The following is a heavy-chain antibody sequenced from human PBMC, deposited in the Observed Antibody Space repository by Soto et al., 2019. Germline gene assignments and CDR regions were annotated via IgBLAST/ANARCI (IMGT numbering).Heavy chain of an antibody. CDR2: IDPSDSYT. CDR1: GYSFTSYW. V-gene: IGHV5-10-1*01. CDR3: ASPYYYDSSGPAPPRY. Sequence: GESLKISCKGSGYSFTSYWISWVRQMPGKGLEWMGRIDPSDSYTNYSPSFQGHVTISADKSTSAAYLQWSSLKASDTAMYYCASPYYYDSSGPAPPRYWGQGTLVTVSS. J-gene: IGHJ4*02. D-gene: IGHD3-22*01.